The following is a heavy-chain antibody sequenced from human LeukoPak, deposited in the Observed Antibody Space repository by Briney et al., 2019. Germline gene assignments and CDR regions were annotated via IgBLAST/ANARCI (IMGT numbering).Heavy chain of an antibody. CDR1: GGSISGYY. J-gene: IGHJ4*02. Sequence: SETLSLTCTVSGGSISGYYWNWVRQPPGKDLEWIGYIFYSGTTNYNPSLKSRVTISVDTSKNQFFLKLTSLTAADTAVYYCARRGFSYDYFDRWGRGTLVTVSS. V-gene: IGHV4-59*08. CDR3: ARRGFSYDYFDR. D-gene: IGHD5-18*01. CDR2: IFYSGTT.